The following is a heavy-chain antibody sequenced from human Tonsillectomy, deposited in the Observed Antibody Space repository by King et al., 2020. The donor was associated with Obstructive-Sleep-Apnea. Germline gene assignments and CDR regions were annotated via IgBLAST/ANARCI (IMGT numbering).Heavy chain of an antibody. Sequence: VQLVESGGGVVQPGGSLRLSCAASGFTFSSYGMHWVRQAPGKGLEWVAFIRYEGSNKYYADSVKGRFTISRDNSKNTLYLQMNSLRAEDTSVYYCAKEAYSSGWYVDYWGQGTLVTVSS. CDR3: AKEAYSSGWYVDY. CDR2: IRYEGSNK. J-gene: IGHJ4*02. V-gene: IGHV3-30*02. CDR1: GFTFSSYG. D-gene: IGHD6-19*01.